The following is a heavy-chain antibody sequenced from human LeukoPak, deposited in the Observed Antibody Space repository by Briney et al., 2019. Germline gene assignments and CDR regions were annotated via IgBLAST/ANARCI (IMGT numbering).Heavy chain of an antibody. D-gene: IGHD2-2*01. CDR1: GGSISSGGYY. J-gene: IGHJ6*02. V-gene: IGHV4-31*03. CDR2: IYYSGST. CDR3: ARDRIVVPAAAVYYGMDV. Sequence: SETLSLTCTVSGGSISSGGYYWSWIRQHPGKGLEWIGYIYYSGSTYYNPSLKSRVTISVDTSKNQFPLKLSSVTAADTAVYYCARDRIVVPAAAVYYGMDVWGQGTTVTVSS.